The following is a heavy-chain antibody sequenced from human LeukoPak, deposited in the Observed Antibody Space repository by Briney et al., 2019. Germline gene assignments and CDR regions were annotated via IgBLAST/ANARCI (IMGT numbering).Heavy chain of an antibody. CDR2: LFDSVRT. CDR1: GGSITSHY. V-gene: IGHV4-59*11. D-gene: IGHD5-18*01. CDR3: ATIKRGSIFGYFDF. J-gene: IGHJ4*02. Sequence: SETLSLTCTVSGGSITSHYWSWVRQPPGKGLEWIAYLFDSVRTKDNPSLKSRLILSADTSKNQFSLRLNSVTAADTAVYYCATIKRGSIFGYFDFWGQGIKVTVSS.